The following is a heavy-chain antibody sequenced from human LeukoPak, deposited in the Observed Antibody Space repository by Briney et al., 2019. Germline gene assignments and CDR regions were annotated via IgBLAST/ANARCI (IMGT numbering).Heavy chain of an antibody. CDR3: AREEFGTALFDL. Sequence: SGTLSLTCSVSGASINSGAFFWGWIRQSPGMGLQWIASIYHNGSTYYTPSLKSRLTMSLDMSKNHFSLRLKSVTAADTAVYYCAREEFGTALFDLWGQGTLVTVSS. D-gene: IGHD1-7*01. CDR1: GASINSGAFF. CDR2: IYHNGST. J-gene: IGHJ5*02. V-gene: IGHV4-39*07.